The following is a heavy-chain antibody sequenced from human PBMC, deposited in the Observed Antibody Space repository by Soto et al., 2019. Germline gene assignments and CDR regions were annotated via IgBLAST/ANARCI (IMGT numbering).Heavy chain of an antibody. D-gene: IGHD2-21*01. CDR3: ARDPSTPYLRGPEDP. V-gene: IGHV3-30*09. J-gene: IGHJ5*02. CDR1: GFNFNRFA. CDR2: ISYDGNNE. Sequence: HVQMVESGGGLVQPGRSLRLTCRASGFNFNRFAIHWVRQAPGKGLEWVAVISYDGNNEYVAVPLRDRFAISRDNSQNTVFLQIDHVRVEDTARYYCARDPSTPYLRGPEDPWGQGSLVIVSS.